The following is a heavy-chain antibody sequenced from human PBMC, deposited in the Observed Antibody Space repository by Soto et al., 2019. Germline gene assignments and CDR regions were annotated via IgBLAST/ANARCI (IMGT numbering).Heavy chain of an antibody. V-gene: IGHV1-69*13. CDR3: ARVVSSGWAYYYYYGMDV. Sequence: SVKVSCKASGGTFSSYAISRVRQAPGQGLEWMGGIIPIFGTANYAQKFQGRVTITADESTSTAYMELSSLRSEDTAVYYCARVVSSGWAYYYYYGMDVWGQGTTVTVSS. D-gene: IGHD6-19*01. J-gene: IGHJ6*02. CDR2: IIPIFGTA. CDR1: GGTFSSYA.